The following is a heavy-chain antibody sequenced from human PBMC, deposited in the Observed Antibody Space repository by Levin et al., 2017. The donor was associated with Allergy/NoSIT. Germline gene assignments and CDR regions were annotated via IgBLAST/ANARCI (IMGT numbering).Heavy chain of an antibody. D-gene: IGHD3-9*01. J-gene: IGHJ4*02. V-gene: IGHV1-18*01. CDR2: ISAYNGNT. CDR3: ARGSNILTGYIN. CDR1: GYTFTSYG. Sequence: KLGESLKISCKASGYTFTSYGISWVRQAPGQGLEWMGWISAYNGNTNYAQKLQGRVTMTTDTSTSTAYMELRSLRSDDTAVYYCARGSNILTGYINWGQGTLVTVSS.